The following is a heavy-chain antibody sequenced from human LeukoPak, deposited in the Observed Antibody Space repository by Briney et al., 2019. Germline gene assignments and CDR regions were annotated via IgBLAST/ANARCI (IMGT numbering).Heavy chain of an antibody. J-gene: IGHJ4*02. CDR1: GGSISSYY. CDR3: ARKGSYGLGY. CDR2: IYYSGST. D-gene: IGHD5-18*01. Sequence: SETLSLTCTVSGGSISSYYWSWIRQPPGKGLEWIGYIYYSGSTNYNPSLKSRVTISVDTSKNQFSLKLSSVTAADTAVYYCARKGSYGLGYWGQGTLVTVSS. V-gene: IGHV4-59*12.